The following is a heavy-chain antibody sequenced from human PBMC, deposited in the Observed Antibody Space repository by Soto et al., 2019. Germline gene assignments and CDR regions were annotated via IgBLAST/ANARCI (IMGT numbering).Heavy chain of an antibody. D-gene: IGHD6-19*01. CDR1: GFSFSSYA. J-gene: IGHJ4*02. Sequence: PGGPLRLSCAASGFSFSSYAMNWARQAPGKGLEWVSYISSGSSSGTTIYYADSVKGRFTISRDNAKNSLYLQMNSLRDEDTAVYYCATSGSSGWDFDYWGPGTLVTVSS. CDR3: ATSGSSGWDFDY. CDR2: ISSGSSSGTTI. V-gene: IGHV3-48*02.